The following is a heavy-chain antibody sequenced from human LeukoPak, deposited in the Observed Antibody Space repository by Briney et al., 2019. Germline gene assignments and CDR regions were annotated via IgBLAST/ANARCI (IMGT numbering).Heavy chain of an antibody. V-gene: IGHV4-59*08. CDR1: GGSISGYF. CDR3: ARHDPVGHFLRGMDV. D-gene: IGHD2/OR15-2a*01. J-gene: IGHJ6*02. Sequence: SEILSLTCAVSGGSISGYFWSWSRQPPGKGLEWIGYIYYTGSTIYNPSLRSRVTMSVDVSKNQFSLDLTSVTAADTAVYYCARHDPVGHFLRGMDVWGQGTTVTVS. CDR2: IYYTGST.